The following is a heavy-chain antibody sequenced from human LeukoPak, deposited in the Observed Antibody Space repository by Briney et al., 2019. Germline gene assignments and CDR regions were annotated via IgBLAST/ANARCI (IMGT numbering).Heavy chain of an antibody. CDR3: ARDGGMSGSH. Sequence: SETLSLTCTVSGGSISSYYWSWIRQPPGKGLEWIGNIYYNGSTNYNPSLKSRVTISVDTSKNQFSLKLTSMTAADTAVYYCARDGGMSGSHWGRGILVTVSS. D-gene: IGHD3-16*01. CDR1: GGSISSYY. CDR2: IYYNGST. J-gene: IGHJ4*02. V-gene: IGHV4-59*01.